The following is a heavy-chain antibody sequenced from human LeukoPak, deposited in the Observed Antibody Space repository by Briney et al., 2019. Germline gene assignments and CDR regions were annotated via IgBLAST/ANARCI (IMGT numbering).Heavy chain of an antibody. CDR3: ARNEHYDTSD. CDR1: GGSISSGGYY. D-gene: IGHD3-22*01. CDR2: IYHSGST. J-gene: IGHJ4*02. Sequence: RSSQTLSLTCTVSGGSISSGGYYWSWIRQPPGKGLEWIGYIYHSGSTYYNPSLKSRVTISVDTSKNQFSLKLSSVTAADTAVYYCARNEHYDTSDWGQGTLVTVSS. V-gene: IGHV4-30-2*01.